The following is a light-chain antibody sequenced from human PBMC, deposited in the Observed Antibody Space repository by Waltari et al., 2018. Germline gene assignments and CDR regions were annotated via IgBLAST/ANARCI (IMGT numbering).Light chain of an antibody. CDR1: RSVFYSGNNLNC. Sequence: DVVMTQSPDSLAVSLGERATINCKSSRSVFYSGNNLNCLAWYQQKPGQPPKLLIYWASPRESGVPDRFRGSESVTDFTLTINNLQAEDVAVYYCQQYLNAFPTCGGGTKMEIK. CDR2: WAS. J-gene: IGKJ4*01. CDR3: QQYLNAFPT. V-gene: IGKV4-1*01.